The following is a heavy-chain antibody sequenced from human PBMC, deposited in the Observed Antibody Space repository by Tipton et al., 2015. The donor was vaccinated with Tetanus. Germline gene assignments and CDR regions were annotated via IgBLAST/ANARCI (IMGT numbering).Heavy chain of an antibody. CDR1: GFTFSSYS. D-gene: IGHD4-17*01. CDR3: AREGADYGDYKYYGMDV. J-gene: IGHJ6*02. Sequence: AASGFTFSSYSMNWVRQAPGKGLEWVSSISSSSSYIYYADSVKGRFTISRDNAKNSLYLQMNSLRAEDTAVYYCAREGADYGDYKYYGMDVWGQGTTVTVSS. CDR2: ISSSSSYI. V-gene: IGHV3-21*01.